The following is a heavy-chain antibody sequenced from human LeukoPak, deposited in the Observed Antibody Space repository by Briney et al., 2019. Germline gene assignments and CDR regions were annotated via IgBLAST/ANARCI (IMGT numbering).Heavy chain of an antibody. Sequence: GGSLRLSCAASGFTLNNYWMHWVRQVPGKGLVWVSRITSDGSSTNYADSVKGRFTISRDNAKNTLYLQVNSLRAEDTAVYFCTRSDAFDYWGQGTLVTVSS. CDR1: GFTLNNYW. J-gene: IGHJ4*02. V-gene: IGHV3-74*01. CDR3: TRSDAFDY. CDR2: ITSDGSST.